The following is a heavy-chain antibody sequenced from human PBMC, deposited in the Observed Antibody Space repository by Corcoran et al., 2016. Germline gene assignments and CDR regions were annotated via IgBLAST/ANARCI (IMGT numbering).Heavy chain of an antibody. CDR2: IKQDGSEK. D-gene: IGHD2-15*01. Sequence: EVQLVESGGGLVQPGGSLRLSCAASGFTFSSYWMSWVRQAPGKGLEWVANIKQDGSEKYYVDSVKGRFTISRDNAKNSLYLQMNSLRAEGTAGYCLAGDPAATEGGGWPYYYGMDVWGQGTTVTVSS. V-gene: IGHV3-7*03. CDR3: AGDPAATEGGGWPYYYGMDV. CDR1: GFTFSSYW. J-gene: IGHJ6*02.